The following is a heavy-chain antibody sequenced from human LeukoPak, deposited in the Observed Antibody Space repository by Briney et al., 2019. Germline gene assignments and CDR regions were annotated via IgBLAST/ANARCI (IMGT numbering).Heavy chain of an antibody. J-gene: IGHJ4*02. CDR1: GGSISSSSYY. Sequence: SETLSLTCTVSGGSISSSSYYWGWIRQPPGTGLEWIGSIYYSGSTYYNPSLKSRVTISVDTSKNQFSLKLSSVTAADTAVYYCARETQYYYGSGSYYVDYWGQGTLVTVSS. V-gene: IGHV4-39*07. CDR3: ARETQYYYGSGSYYVDY. D-gene: IGHD3-10*01. CDR2: IYYSGST.